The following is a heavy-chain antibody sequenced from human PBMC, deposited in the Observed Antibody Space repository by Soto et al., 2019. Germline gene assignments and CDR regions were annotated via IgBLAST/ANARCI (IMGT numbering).Heavy chain of an antibody. CDR3: AREDSGSYSPHWFDP. J-gene: IGHJ5*02. CDR2: MNPNSGNT. CDR1: GYTFTSYD. V-gene: IGHV1-8*01. Sequence: EASVKVSCKASGYTFTSYDINWVRQATGQGLEWMGWMNPNSGNTGCAQKFQGRVTMTRNTSISTAYMELSSLRSEDTAVYYCAREDSGSYSPHWFDPWGQGTLVTVSS. D-gene: IGHD1-26*01.